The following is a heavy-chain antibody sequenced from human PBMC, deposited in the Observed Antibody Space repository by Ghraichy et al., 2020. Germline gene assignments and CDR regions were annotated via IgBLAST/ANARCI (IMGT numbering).Heavy chain of an antibody. V-gene: IGHV3-23*01. J-gene: IGHJ4*02. CDR1: GFTFSSYA. D-gene: IGHD3-22*01. CDR2: ISGSGGST. CDR3: AKGSKHPPPLYDSSGYYQ. Sequence: GESLNISCAASGFTFSSYAMSWVRQAPGKGLEWVSAISGSGGSTYYADSVKGRFTISRDNSKNTLYLQMNSLRAEDTAVYYCAKGSKHPPPLYDSSGYYQWGQGTLVTVSS.